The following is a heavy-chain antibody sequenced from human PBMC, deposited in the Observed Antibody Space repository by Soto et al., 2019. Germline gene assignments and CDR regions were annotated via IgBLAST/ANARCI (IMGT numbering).Heavy chain of an antibody. CDR2: IYYSGST. J-gene: IGHJ1*01. D-gene: IGHD6-19*01. CDR1: GGSISSGGYY. Sequence: SETLSLTCTVSGGSISSGGYYWSWIRQHPGKGLEWIGYIYYSGSTYYNPSLKSRVTISVDTSKNQFSLKLSSVTAADTAVYYCARGPHSSGTAEYFQHWGQGTLVTVSS. V-gene: IGHV4-31*03. CDR3: ARGPHSSGTAEYFQH.